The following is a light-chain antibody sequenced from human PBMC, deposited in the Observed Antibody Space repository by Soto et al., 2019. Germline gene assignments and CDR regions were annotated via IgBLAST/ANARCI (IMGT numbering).Light chain of an antibody. J-gene: IGLJ2*01. Sequence: QSVLTQPPSASGTPGQRVTISCSGSSYNIETNDLYWHQHLPGSAPKLLINSNDQRPSGVPDRFSASKSGTSASLAISGLRSEDEAEYFCATWDDSLSGVVFGGGTKLTVL. CDR2: SND. V-gene: IGLV1-47*02. CDR1: SYNIETND. CDR3: ATWDDSLSGVV.